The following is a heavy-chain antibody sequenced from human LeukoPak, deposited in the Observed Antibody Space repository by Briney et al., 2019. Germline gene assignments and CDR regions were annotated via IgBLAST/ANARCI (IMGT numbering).Heavy chain of an antibody. CDR2: INPNSGGT. Sequence: ASVKVSCKASGYTFTGYYMHWVRQAPGQGLEWMGWINPNSGGTNYAQKFQGRVTMTRDTSISTAYTELSRLRSNDTAVYYCARGSYYDSSGYFYWGQGTLVTVSS. CDR1: GYTFTGYY. D-gene: IGHD3-22*01. J-gene: IGHJ4*02. V-gene: IGHV1-2*02. CDR3: ARGSYYDSSGYFY.